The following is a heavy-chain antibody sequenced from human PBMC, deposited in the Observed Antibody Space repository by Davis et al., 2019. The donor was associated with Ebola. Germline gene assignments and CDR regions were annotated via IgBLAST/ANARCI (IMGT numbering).Heavy chain of an antibody. CDR2: VNHGGSA. J-gene: IGHJ6*02. V-gene: IGHV4-34*01. CDR3: ARDRMDV. CDR1: GGSFSGFY. Sequence: PSETLSLTCAVYGGSFSGFYWSWIRQPPGKGLEWIGEVNHGGSANYNPSRKSRVTMSVDTSKKQFSLRLSSVTAADTAIYYCARDRMDVWGQGTTVTVSS.